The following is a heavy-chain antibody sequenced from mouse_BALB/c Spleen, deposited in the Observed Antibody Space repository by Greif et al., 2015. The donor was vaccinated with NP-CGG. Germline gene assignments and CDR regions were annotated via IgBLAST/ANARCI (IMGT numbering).Heavy chain of an antibody. D-gene: IGHD1-2*01. Sequence: VQLQQSGAELVKPGASVKLSCTASGFNIKDTYMHWVKQRPEQGLEWIGRIDPANGNTKYDPKFQGKATITADTSSNTAYLQLSSLTSEDTAVYYCAEEGRLRAMDYWGQGTSVTVSS. V-gene: IGHV14-3*02. J-gene: IGHJ4*01. CDR2: IDPANGNT. CDR3: AEEGRLRAMDY. CDR1: GFNIKDTY.